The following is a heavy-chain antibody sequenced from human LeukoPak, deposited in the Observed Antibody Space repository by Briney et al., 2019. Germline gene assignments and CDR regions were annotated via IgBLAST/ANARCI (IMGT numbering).Heavy chain of an antibody. CDR1: GYTFTSYY. CDR3: ASFYAPDRGIESQNLVTVY. J-gene: IGHJ4*02. CDR2: INPNSGGT. D-gene: IGHD2/OR15-2a*01. V-gene: IGHV1-2*02. Sequence: ASVNVSCKASGYTFTSYYIHWVRQAPGQGLGWMGWINPNSGGTEYAQKFQGRITLTRDTSISTAYMELSRLRSDDTAVYYCASFYAPDRGIESQNLVTVYWGQGTLVSVSS.